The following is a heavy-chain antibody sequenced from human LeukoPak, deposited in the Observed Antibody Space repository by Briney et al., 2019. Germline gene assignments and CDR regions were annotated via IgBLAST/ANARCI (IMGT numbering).Heavy chain of an antibody. CDR2: IGTAGDT. CDR1: GFTFSNHA. D-gene: IGHD1-26*01. J-gene: IGHJ4*02. CDR3: VRQQTPHGNFDY. Sequence: GGSLRLSCATSGFTFSNHAMHWVRQASGRGLEWVSAIGTAGDTFYPGSVKGRFTISRENAKNSLSLQMNSLRAEDTAVYYCVRQQTPHGNFDYWGQGTLVTVSS. V-gene: IGHV3-13*01.